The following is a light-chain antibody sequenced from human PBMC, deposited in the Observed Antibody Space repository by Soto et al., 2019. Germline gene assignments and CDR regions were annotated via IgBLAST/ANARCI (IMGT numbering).Light chain of an antibody. Sequence: SVLAQPASVSGSPGQSNTISCTGPSSDVGGYDYVSWYQHHPGKAPKLMIYDVSNRSSGVSNRFSGSKSGNTASLTISGLQAEDEADYYCSSYTSSSLYVFGTGTKVTVL. J-gene: IGLJ1*01. CDR2: DVS. V-gene: IGLV2-14*03. CDR3: SSYTSSSLYV. CDR1: SSDVGGYDY.